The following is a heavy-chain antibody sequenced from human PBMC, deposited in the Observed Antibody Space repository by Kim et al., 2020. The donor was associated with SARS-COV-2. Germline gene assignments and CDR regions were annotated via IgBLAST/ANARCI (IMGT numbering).Heavy chain of an antibody. CDR3: ARGPARFLEWFDIGGPGNYYYGMDV. CDR1: GFTFSSYW. Sequence: GGSLRLSCAASGFTFSSYWMSWVRQAPGKGLEWVANIKQDGSEKYYVDSVKGRFTISRDNAKNSLYLQMNSLRAEDTAVYYCARGPARFLEWFDIGGPGNYYYGMDVWGQGTTVTVSS. CDR2: IKQDGSEK. D-gene: IGHD3-3*01. J-gene: IGHJ6*02. V-gene: IGHV3-7*01.